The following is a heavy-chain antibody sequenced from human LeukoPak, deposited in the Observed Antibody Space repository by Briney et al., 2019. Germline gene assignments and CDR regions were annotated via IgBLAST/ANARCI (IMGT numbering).Heavy chain of an antibody. CDR1: GYTFTGYY. V-gene: IGHV1-2*02. Sequence: EASVKVSCKASGYTFTGYYMHWVRQAPGQGLEWMGWINPNSGGTNYAQKFQGRVTMTRDTSISTAYMELSRLRSDGTAVYYCARVSNRRYSSGWYEGLADYWGQGTLVTVSS. J-gene: IGHJ4*02. CDR3: ARVSNRRYSSGWYEGLADY. CDR2: INPNSGGT. D-gene: IGHD6-19*01.